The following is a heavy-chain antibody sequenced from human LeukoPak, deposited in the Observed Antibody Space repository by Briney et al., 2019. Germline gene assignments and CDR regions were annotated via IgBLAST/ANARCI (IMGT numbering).Heavy chain of an antibody. CDR2: IYPSGNA. V-gene: IGHV4-4*07. CDR3: ARYRGSAVAEDY. J-gene: IGHJ4*02. D-gene: IGHD6-19*01. CDR1: GGSLSSYH. Sequence: SETLSLTCTVSGGSLSSYHWIWVRHPAGKGLEFIGRIYPSGNADYNPSLKSRVTMSVDTSKNQFSLRLSSVTAADAAVYYCARYRGSAVAEDYWGQGTLVTVSS.